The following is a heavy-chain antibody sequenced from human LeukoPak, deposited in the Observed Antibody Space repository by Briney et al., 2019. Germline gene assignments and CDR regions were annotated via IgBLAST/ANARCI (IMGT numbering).Heavy chain of an antibody. Sequence: ASVKVSCKASGYTFTGYYMHWVRQAPGQGLEWMGWINPNSGGTNYAQKVQGWVTMTRDTSISTAYMELSRLRSDDTAVYYCAREAGCSGGSCYSLYYGMDVWGQGTTVTVSS. CDR1: GYTFTGYY. CDR3: AREAGCSGGSCYSLYYGMDV. V-gene: IGHV1-2*04. CDR2: INPNSGGT. D-gene: IGHD2-15*01. J-gene: IGHJ6*02.